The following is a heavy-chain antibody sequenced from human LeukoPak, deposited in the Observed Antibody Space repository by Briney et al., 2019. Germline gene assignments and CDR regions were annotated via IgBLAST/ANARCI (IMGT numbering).Heavy chain of an antibody. D-gene: IGHD4/OR15-4a*01. V-gene: IGHV1-69*04. CDR3: ARELTATVPFDY. CDR2: IIPILGIA. CDR1: GGTFSSYA. J-gene: IGHJ4*02. Sequence: GASVKVSCKASGGTFSSYAISWVRQAPGQGLEWMGRIIPILGIANYAQKFQGRVTITADKSTSTAYMELSSLRSEDTAVYYCARELTATVPFDYWGQGTLVTVSS.